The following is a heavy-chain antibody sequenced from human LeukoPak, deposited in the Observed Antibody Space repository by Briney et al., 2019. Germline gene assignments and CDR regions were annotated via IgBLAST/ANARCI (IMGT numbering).Heavy chain of an antibody. D-gene: IGHD7-27*01. CDR2: IYYGGSV. CDR1: NNSPTMFY. J-gene: IGHJ4*02. Sequence: PETLSLSCTVSNNSPTMFYSTWIRQPPGKGLEWSGDIYYGGSVRSNPSLESGVTTSLDTSTSQVSSRLTSVTAADTAVYYCPTVAVPPAGQGNWGLSFDHWGQGILVTVSP. V-gene: IGHV4-59*01. CDR3: PTVAVPPAGQGNWGLSFDH.